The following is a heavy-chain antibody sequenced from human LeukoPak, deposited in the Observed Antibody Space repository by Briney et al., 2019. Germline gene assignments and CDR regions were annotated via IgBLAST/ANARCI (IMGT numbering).Heavy chain of an antibody. D-gene: IGHD6-13*01. V-gene: IGHV3-23*01. Sequence: GGSLRLSCAASGFTFSSYAMSWVRQAPGKGLEWVSAISGSGGSTYYADSVKGRFTISRDNSKNTLYLQMNSLRAEDTAVYYCAKDLEPGIAPTGWFDPWGQGTLVTASS. CDR2: ISGSGGST. CDR3: AKDLEPGIAPTGWFDP. CDR1: GFTFSSYA. J-gene: IGHJ5*02.